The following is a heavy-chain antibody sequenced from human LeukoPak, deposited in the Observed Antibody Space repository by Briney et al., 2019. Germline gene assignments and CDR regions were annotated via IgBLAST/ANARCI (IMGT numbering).Heavy chain of an antibody. Sequence: PGGSLRLSCAASGFTFSDYYMSWIRQAPGKGLEWVSYISSSGSNIYYADSVKGRFTISRDNAKDSLYLKMNSLRAEDMAVYYCAREGYSFGYCSSTSCFIGYWGQGTLVTVSS. J-gene: IGHJ4*02. CDR2: ISSSGSNI. CDR1: GFTFSDYY. CDR3: AREGYSFGYCSSTSCFIGY. V-gene: IGHV3-11*04. D-gene: IGHD2-2*01.